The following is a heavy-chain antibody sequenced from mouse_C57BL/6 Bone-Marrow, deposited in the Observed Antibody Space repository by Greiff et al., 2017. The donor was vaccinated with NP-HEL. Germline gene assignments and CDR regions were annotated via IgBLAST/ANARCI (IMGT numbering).Heavy chain of an antibody. Sequence: LVKPGASVKLSCKASGYTFTEYTIPWVKQRSGQGLEWMGWFYPGSGSIKYNEKFKDKVTLTADKSSSTVDMELSRLTSEDSAVYFCVRHEGDYYGSNPLFAYWGQGTLVTVSA. CDR2: FYPGSGSI. J-gene: IGHJ3*01. CDR1: GYTFTEYT. D-gene: IGHD1-1*01. CDR3: VRHEGDYYGSNPLFAY. V-gene: IGHV1-62-2*01.